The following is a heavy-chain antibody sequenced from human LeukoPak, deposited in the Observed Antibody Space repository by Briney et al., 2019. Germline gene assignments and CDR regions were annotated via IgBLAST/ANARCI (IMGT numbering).Heavy chain of an antibody. Sequence: GGSLRLSCAASGFTFSSYAMSWIRQAPGKGLEWVANIKQDGGEIYYVDSVKGRFTISRDNAKNSVSLQMNSLRAEDTAIYYCATYLRNTAAGYYYFEYWGQGTLVTVSS. CDR2: IKQDGGEI. CDR1: GFTFSSYA. D-gene: IGHD6-13*01. V-gene: IGHV3-7*01. CDR3: ATYLRNTAAGYYYFEY. J-gene: IGHJ4*02.